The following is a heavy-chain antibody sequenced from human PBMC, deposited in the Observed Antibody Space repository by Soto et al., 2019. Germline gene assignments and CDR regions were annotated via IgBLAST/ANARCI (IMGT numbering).Heavy chain of an antibody. CDR3: AREGNLGRWIQPLDS. D-gene: IGHD2-2*03. CDR1: GDSIISYS. CDR2: IHYNGNT. Sequence: SETLSLTCTVSGDSIISYSWSWILQPPWKGLEWIGNIHYNGNTKYSPSLKSRVTMSVDTSKNHFSLKLISVTTADTAVYFCAREGNLGRWIQPLDSWGQGTLVTVSS. J-gene: IGHJ4*02. V-gene: IGHV4-59*01.